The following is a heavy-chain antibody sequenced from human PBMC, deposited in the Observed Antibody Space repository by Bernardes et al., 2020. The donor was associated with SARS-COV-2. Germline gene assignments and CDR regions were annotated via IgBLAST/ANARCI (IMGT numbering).Heavy chain of an antibody. V-gene: IGHV3-11*01. CDR3: ARAPHSHDYPTWWYFDL. Sequence: GGSLRLSCAASGFTFSDYYMSWVRQAPGEGLEWVSYISSSVTTIYYADSVKGRFTISRDNAKNSLYLQMNNLRAADTAVYYCARAPHSHDYPTWWYFDLWGRGTLVTVSS. D-gene: IGHD4-17*01. J-gene: IGHJ2*01. CDR1: GFTFSDYY. CDR2: ISSSVTTI.